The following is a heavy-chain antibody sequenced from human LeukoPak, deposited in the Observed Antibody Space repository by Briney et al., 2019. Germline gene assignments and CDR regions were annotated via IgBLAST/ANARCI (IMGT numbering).Heavy chain of an antibody. D-gene: IGHD6-13*01. CDR2: ISSSSSYI. CDR1: GFTFSSYS. CDR3: ARDPAPPGYSSSWYTGDDALDI. Sequence: GGSLRLSCAASGFTFSSYSMNWVRQAPGKGLEWVSSISSSSSYIYYADSVKGRFTISRDNAKNSLYLQMNSLRAEDTAVYYCARDPAPPGYSSSWYTGDDALDIWGQGTMVTVSS. V-gene: IGHV3-21*01. J-gene: IGHJ3*02.